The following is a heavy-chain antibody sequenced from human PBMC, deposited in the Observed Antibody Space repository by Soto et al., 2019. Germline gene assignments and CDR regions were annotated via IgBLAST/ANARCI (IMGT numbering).Heavy chain of an antibody. CDR2: ISAYNGNT. V-gene: IGHV1-18*01. CDR1: GYTFTSYG. Sequence: ASVKVSCKASGYTFTSYGISWVRQAPGQGLEWMGWISAYNGNTNYAQKLQGRVTITTDISTSTAYMELRSLRSEDTAVYYCAAEIDDYADFNHWGQGTPVTVSS. D-gene: IGHD4-17*01. J-gene: IGHJ5*02. CDR3: AAEIDDYADFNH.